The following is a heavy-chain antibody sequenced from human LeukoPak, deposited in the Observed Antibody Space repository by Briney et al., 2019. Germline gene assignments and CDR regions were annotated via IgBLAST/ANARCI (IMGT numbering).Heavy chain of an antibody. CDR1: GGSITNYY. D-gene: IGHD1-26*01. J-gene: IGHJ4*02. V-gene: IGHV4-59*08. CDR3: ARQLELLGPYYFDY. CDR2: IYYSGST. Sequence: SETLSLTCTVSGGSITNYYWSWIRQSPEKGLEWIGYIYYSGSTNYNPSLKSRVTISVDTSKNQFSLKLSSVTAADTAVYYCARQLELLGPYYFDYWGQGTLVTVSS.